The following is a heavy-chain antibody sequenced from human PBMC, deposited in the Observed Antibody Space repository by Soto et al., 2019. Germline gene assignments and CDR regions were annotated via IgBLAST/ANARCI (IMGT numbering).Heavy chain of an antibody. V-gene: IGHV3-7*01. CDR1: GFTFSSYC. Sequence: PGGSLRLSCAASGFTFSSYCMSWVRQAPGKGQEWVSNIKQDGSETYYVDTVKGRFTISRDNAKNSLYLQMNSLRAEDTAVYYCASGPRVVAADYYYYYMDVWGKGTTVTVSS. D-gene: IGHD2-15*01. CDR3: ASGPRVVAADYYYYYMDV. J-gene: IGHJ6*03. CDR2: IKQDGSET.